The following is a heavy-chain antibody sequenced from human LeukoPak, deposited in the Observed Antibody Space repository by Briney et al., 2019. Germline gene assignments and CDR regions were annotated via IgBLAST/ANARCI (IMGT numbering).Heavy chain of an antibody. CDR3: AKDITSYGDSTAIFDY. CDR2: INPNSGGT. J-gene: IGHJ4*02. Sequence: ASVKVSCKASGYTFTGYYMHWVRQAPGQGLEWMGWINPNSGGTNYAQKFQGRVTMTRDTSISTAYMELSRLRSDDTAVYCCAKDITSYGDSTAIFDYWGQGTLVTVSS. V-gene: IGHV1-2*02. D-gene: IGHD4-17*01. CDR1: GYTFTGYY.